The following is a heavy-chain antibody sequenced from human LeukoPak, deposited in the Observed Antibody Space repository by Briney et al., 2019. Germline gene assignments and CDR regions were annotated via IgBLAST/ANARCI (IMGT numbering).Heavy chain of an antibody. D-gene: IGHD6-13*01. CDR3: ARVGAARRAGAMQQLEKRRYAFDI. Sequence: PSETLSLTCAVSGGSISSGGYSWSWIRQPPGKGLESIGYISYSGNTYYNPSLKSRVTISVDTSKNQFSLKLSSVTAADTAVYYCARVGAARRAGAMQQLEKRRYAFDIWGQGTMVTVSS. CDR2: ISYSGNT. CDR1: GGSISSGGYS. V-gene: IGHV4-30-4*07. J-gene: IGHJ3*02.